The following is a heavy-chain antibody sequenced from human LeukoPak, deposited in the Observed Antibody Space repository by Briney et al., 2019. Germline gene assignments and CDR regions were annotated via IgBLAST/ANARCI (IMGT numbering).Heavy chain of an antibody. D-gene: IGHD2-2*02. Sequence: ASVKVSCKSSGYTFTSYGITWVRQAPGQGLEWMGWINGYNGNTNYAQKLQGRVTMTTDTSTSTAYMELRSLKSDDTAVYYCARDHRKNVVVVPDAIYYYYMDVWAKGPRSPSP. CDR3: ARDHRKNVVVVPDAIYYYYMDV. V-gene: IGHV1-18*01. J-gene: IGHJ6*03. CDR2: INGYNGNT. CDR1: GYTFTSYG.